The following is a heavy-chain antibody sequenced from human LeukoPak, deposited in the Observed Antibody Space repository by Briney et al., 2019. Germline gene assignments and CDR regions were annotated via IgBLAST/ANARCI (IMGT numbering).Heavy chain of an antibody. CDR3: ARAGGWDFDY. CDR1: GGSISSGGYS. D-gene: IGHD6-19*01. Sequence: PSETLSLTCAVSGGSISSGGYSWSWIRQPPGKGLEWIGYIYHSGSTYYNPSLKSRVTISVDRSKNQFSLKLSSVTAADTAVYYCARAGGWDFDYWGQGTLVTVSS. J-gene: IGHJ4*02. CDR2: IYHSGST. V-gene: IGHV4-30-2*01.